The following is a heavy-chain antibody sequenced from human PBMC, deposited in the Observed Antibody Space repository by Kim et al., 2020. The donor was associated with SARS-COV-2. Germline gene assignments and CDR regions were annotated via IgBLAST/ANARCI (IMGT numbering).Heavy chain of an antibody. CDR1: GFTFGDYA. D-gene: IGHD6-13*01. CDR3: TRNLYSSSWWDLDP. CDR2: IRSKAYGGTT. Sequence: GGSLRLSCTASGFTFGDYAMSWVRQAPGKGLEWVGFIRSKAYGGTTEYAASVKGRFTISRDDSKSIAYLQMNSLKTEDTAVYYCTRNLYSSSWWDLDPWGQGTLVTVSS. J-gene: IGHJ5*02. V-gene: IGHV3-49*04.